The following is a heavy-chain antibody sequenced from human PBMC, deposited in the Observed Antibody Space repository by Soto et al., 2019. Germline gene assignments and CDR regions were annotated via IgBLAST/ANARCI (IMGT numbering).Heavy chain of an antibody. CDR3: ARDTETLGPRANDALDI. V-gene: IGHV1-3*01. J-gene: IGHJ3*02. CDR1: GYTFSAYT. D-gene: IGHD3-3*02. CDR2: INAGSGNT. Sequence: QAQLVQSGAEMKKPGASVKVSYKATGYTFSAYTMTWLRQAPGQSLEWMGWINAGSGNTKYSQNFQGRVSITRDTSASTVYMELTGLTSEDTAVYYCARDTETLGPRANDALDIWGQGTMVTVSS.